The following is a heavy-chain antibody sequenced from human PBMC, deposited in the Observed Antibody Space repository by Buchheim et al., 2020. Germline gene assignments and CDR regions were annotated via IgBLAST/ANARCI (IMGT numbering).Heavy chain of an antibody. CDR3: ARALGLYLGYCSGGSCYFDY. J-gene: IGHJ4*02. CDR1: GGSISSSSYY. Sequence: QLQLQESGPGLVKPSETLSLTCTVSGGSISSSSYYWGWIRQPPGKGLEWIGSIYYSGSTYYNPSLKSRVTISVDTSKNQFSLKLSSVTAADTAVYYCARALGLYLGYCSGGSCYFDYWGQGTL. D-gene: IGHD2-15*01. V-gene: IGHV4-39*01. CDR2: IYYSGST.